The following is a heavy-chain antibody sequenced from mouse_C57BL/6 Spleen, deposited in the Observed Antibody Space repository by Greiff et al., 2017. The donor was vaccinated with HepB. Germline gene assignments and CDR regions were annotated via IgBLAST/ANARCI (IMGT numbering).Heavy chain of an antibody. V-gene: IGHV1-69*01. CDR1: GYTFTSYW. CDR2: IDPSDSYT. CDR3: ARGDTPFAY. Sequence: QVQLKQSGAELVMPGASVKLSCKASGYTFTSYWMHWVKQRPGQGLEWIGEIDPSDSYTNYNQKFKGKSTLTVDKSSSTAYMQLSSLTSEDSAVYYCARGDTPFAYWGQGTLVTVSA. J-gene: IGHJ3*01. D-gene: IGHD5-1-1*01.